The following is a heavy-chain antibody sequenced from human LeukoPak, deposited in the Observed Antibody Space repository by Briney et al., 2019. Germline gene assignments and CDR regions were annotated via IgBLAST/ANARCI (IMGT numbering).Heavy chain of an antibody. D-gene: IGHD1-26*01. Sequence: VASVKVSCKASGYSFTGYYIHWVRQAPGQGFEWMGWINPNSGVTTFAQNLQARVTLARDTSISTAYMELNWLRSDVTAVYYCARAIGSQPAYWGQGTLVTVSS. V-gene: IGHV1-2*02. J-gene: IGHJ4*02. CDR2: INPNSGVT. CDR3: ARAIGSQPAY. CDR1: GYSFTGYY.